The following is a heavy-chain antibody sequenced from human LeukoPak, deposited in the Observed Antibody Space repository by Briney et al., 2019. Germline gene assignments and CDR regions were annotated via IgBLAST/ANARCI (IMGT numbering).Heavy chain of an antibody. D-gene: IGHD3-22*01. V-gene: IGHV3-23*01. CDR3: AKGFDSSGYSAGFDY. CDR2: ISSSGGWT. Sequence: PGGSLRLSCAASGFTFSSYAMNWVRQAPGKGHEWVSGISSSGGWTYYADSVKGRFTISRDNSKNTLYLQIKSLRAEDTAVYYCAKGFDSSGYSAGFDYWGQGTLVTVSS. J-gene: IGHJ4*02. CDR1: GFTFSSYA.